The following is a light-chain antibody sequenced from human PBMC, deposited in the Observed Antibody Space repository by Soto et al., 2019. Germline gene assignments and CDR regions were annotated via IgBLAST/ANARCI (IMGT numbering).Light chain of an antibody. CDR3: QSYDSSLDARYV. V-gene: IGLV1-40*01. Sequence: QSVLTQPPSVSGAPGQRVTISCTGSSANIGAGFDVHWYQQLPGTAPELLIYGNNNRPSGVPDRFSGSKSGTSASLAITGLQAEDEADYYCQSYDSSLDARYVFGTGTKVTVL. J-gene: IGLJ1*01. CDR1: SANIGAGFD. CDR2: GNN.